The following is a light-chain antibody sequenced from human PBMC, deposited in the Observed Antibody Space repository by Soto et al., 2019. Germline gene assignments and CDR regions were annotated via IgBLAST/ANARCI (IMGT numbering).Light chain of an antibody. V-gene: IGKV1-12*01. CDR2: AAS. Sequence: DIQMTDGPSFGSASVGDRVTISCLASQGIISWLAWYQQKAGKAPKLLIYAASSLQSGVPSRFSGSRSGTDFTLTISSLQPEDFATYYCQQANSFPLTFGGGTKVDIK. J-gene: IGKJ4*01. CDR3: QQANSFPLT. CDR1: QGIISW.